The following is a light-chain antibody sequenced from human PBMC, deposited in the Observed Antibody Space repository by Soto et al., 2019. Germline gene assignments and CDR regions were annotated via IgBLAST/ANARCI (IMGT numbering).Light chain of an antibody. J-gene: IGKJ2*01. CDR2: GAS. Sequence: ELVLTQSPCTLSLSPGERATLSCRANQSVSSAYLAWYQQKPGQAPRLLISGASIRATGIPERFSGSGSGTDFTFTISRLETEDSAVYYCQQYCSSPPYTFGQGTKLEIK. V-gene: IGKV3-20*01. CDR3: QQYCSSPPYT. CDR1: QSVSSAY.